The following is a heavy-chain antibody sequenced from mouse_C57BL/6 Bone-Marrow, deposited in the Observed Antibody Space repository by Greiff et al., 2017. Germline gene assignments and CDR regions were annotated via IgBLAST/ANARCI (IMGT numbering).Heavy chain of an antibody. CDR3: SSRFITTVDWYFDV. CDR2: ISSGGSYT. CDR1: GFTFSSSG. J-gene: IGHJ1*03. V-gene: IGHV5-6*01. D-gene: IGHD1-1*01. Sequence: EVKLVESGGDLVKPGGSLKLSCAASGFTFSSSGMSWVRQTPDKRLEWVATISSGGSYTYYPDSVKGRFTISRDNAKNTLYLQMSSLMSEDTAMYYCSSRFITTVDWYFDVWGTGTTVTVSS.